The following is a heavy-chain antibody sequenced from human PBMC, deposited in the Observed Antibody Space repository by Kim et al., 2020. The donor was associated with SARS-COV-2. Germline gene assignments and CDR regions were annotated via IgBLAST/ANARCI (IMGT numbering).Heavy chain of an antibody. CDR2: NT. D-gene: IGHD2-15*01. CDR3: AEGVLADHY. V-gene: IGHV3-23*01. J-gene: IGHJ4*02. Sequence: NTYFADSVKGRFAISRDNSKNMVYLQKNSLSPEDTALYYCAEGVLADHYCSQGPLVTVSS.